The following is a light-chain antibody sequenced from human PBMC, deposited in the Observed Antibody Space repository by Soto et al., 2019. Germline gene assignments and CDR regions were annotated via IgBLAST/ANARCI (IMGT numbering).Light chain of an antibody. Sequence: EIVLTQSPATLSLSPGERATLSCRASQSAGSYLAWYQQKPDQAPRLLIYDASNRATGIPARFSGSGSGTDFILIISGLEPDDSAVYYCQQRSNGLTFGGGTKVEIQ. V-gene: IGKV3-11*01. J-gene: IGKJ4*01. CDR2: DAS. CDR3: QQRSNGLT. CDR1: QSAGSY.